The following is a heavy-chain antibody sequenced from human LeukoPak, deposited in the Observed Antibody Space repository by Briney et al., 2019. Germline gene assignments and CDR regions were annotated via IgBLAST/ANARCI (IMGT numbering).Heavy chain of an antibody. CDR1: GYTLTELS. CDR3: ATDLSSGWRRLFDY. V-gene: IGHV1-24*01. D-gene: IGHD6-19*01. CDR2: FDPEDGET. Sequence: GASVKVSCKVSGYTLTELSMHWVRQAPGKGLEWMGGFDPEDGETIYAQKFQGRVTMTEDTFTDTAYMELSSLRSEDTAVYYCATDLSSGWRRLFDYWGQGTLVTVSS. J-gene: IGHJ4*02.